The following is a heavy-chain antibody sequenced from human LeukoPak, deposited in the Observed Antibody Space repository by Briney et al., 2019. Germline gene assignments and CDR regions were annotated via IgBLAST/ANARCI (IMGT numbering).Heavy chain of an antibody. J-gene: IGHJ4*02. CDR1: GFTFRCYT. CDR2: ITTSDGNT. CDR3: ARTPTVNGY. V-gene: IGHV3-23*01. D-gene: IGHD4-17*01. Sequence: PGVSLRLSCAASGFTFRCYTMSWVRQAPGKGLEWVSTITTSDGNTYYADSVTGRFTVSRDNSKNTLFLQMNSLRAEDTAVYYCARTPTVNGYWGQGTLVTVSS.